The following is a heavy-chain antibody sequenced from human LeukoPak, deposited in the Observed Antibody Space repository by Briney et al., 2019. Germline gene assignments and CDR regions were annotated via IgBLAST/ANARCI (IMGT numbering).Heavy chain of an antibody. CDR3: AKDSVTYYHDSSGYLD. Sequence: GGSLRLSCAASGFTFSSYAMSWVRQAPGKGLEWVSAISGSGGSTYYADSVKGRFTISRDNSKNTLYLQMNSLRAEDTAVYYCAKDSVTYYHDSSGYLDWGQGTLVTVSS. D-gene: IGHD3-22*01. V-gene: IGHV3-23*01. CDR2: ISGSGGST. J-gene: IGHJ4*02. CDR1: GFTFSSYA.